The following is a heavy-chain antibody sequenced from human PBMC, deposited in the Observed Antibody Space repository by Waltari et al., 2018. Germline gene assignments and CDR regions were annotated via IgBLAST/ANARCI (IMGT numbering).Heavy chain of an antibody. CDR3: ATSYYDILTGYSTPWY. CDR2: ISGSGGST. CDR1: GFTFNIYA. V-gene: IGHV3-23*04. Sequence: EVQLVESGGGLVQPGGSLRLSCAASGFTFNIYAMSWVRQAPGKGLEWVSAISGSGGSTSYADSVKGRFTISRDNSKNTLYLQMNSLRAEDTAVYYCATSYYDILTGYSTPWYWGQGTLVTVSS. J-gene: IGHJ4*02. D-gene: IGHD3-9*01.